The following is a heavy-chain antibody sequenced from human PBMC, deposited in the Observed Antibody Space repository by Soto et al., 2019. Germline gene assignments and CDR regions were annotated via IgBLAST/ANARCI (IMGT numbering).Heavy chain of an antibody. V-gene: IGHV1-69*02. J-gene: IGHJ6*02. CDR2: IIPILGIA. D-gene: IGHD3-9*01. CDR1: GGTFSSYT. Sequence: QVQLVQSGAEVKKPGSSVKVSCKASGGTFSSYTISWVRQAPGQGLEWMGRIIPILGIANYAQKFQGRVTITADKSTRTAYMERSSLRSEDTAVYYCAGGHDILPTSGYYGMDVWGQGTTVTVSS. CDR3: AGGHDILPTSGYYGMDV.